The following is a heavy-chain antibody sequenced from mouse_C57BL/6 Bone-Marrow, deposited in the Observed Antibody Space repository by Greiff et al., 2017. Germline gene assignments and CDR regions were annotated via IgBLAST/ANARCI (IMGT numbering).Heavy chain of an antibody. Sequence: QVQLKESGPGLVQPSQSLSITCTVSGFSLTSYGVHWVRQSPGKGLEWLGVIWSGGSTDYNAAFISRLSISKDNSKSQVFFKMNSLQADDTAIYYCAVDGYYLLAWFAYWGQGTLVTVSA. CDR2: IWSGGST. D-gene: IGHD2-3*01. V-gene: IGHV2-2*01. CDR3: AVDGYYLLAWFAY. J-gene: IGHJ3*01. CDR1: GFSLTSYG.